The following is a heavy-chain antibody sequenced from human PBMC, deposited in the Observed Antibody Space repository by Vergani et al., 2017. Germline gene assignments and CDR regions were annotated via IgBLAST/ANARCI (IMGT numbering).Heavy chain of an antibody. V-gene: IGHV1-46*01. CDR1: GYTFTSYY. Sequence: QVQLVQSGAEVKKPGASVKVSCKASGYTFTSYYMHWVRQAPGQGLEWRGIINPSGGSTSYAQKFQGRVTMTRDTSTSTVYMELSSLRSEDTAVYYCARDAAVAITMIVVAPDAFDIWGQGTMVTVSS. D-gene: IGHD3-22*01. CDR2: INPSGGST. CDR3: ARDAAVAITMIVVAPDAFDI. J-gene: IGHJ3*02.